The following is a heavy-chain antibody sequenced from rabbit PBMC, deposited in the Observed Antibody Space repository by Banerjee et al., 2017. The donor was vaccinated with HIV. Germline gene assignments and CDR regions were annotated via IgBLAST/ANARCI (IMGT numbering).Heavy chain of an antibody. D-gene: IGHD6-1*01. CDR3: ARTSYTDYGYNL. J-gene: IGHJ4*01. V-gene: IGHV1S45*01. CDR2: IYTGSSGNA. Sequence: QEQVEESGGDLVKPEGSLTLTCTASGFSLTNNYYMCWVRQAPGKGLEWIACIYTGSSGNAYHANWAKGRFTISKTSSTTVTLEMTSLTAADTATYFCARTSYTDYGYNLWGPGTLVTVS. CDR1: GFSLTNNYY.